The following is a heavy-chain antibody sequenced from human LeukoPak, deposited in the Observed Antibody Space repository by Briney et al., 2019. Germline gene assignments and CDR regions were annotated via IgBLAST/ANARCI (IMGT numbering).Heavy chain of an antibody. CDR2: IKSKTDGGTT. J-gene: IGHJ4*02. CDR3: TTDNFADIVATIGAPY. CDR1: GFTFSNAW. V-gene: IGHV3-15*01. D-gene: IGHD5-12*01. Sequence: GGSLRLPCAASGFTFSNAWMRWVRQPPGKGLEWVGRIKSKTDGGTTDYAAPVKGRFTISRDDSKNTLYLQMNGLKTEDAAVYYCTTDNFADIVATIGAPYWGQGTLVTVSS.